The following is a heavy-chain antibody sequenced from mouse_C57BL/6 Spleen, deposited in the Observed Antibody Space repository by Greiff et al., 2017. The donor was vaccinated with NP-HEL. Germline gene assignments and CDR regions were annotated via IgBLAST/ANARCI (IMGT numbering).Heavy chain of an antibody. V-gene: IGHV10-1*01. Sequence: EVKLVESGGGLVQPKGSLKLSCAASGFSFNTYAMNWVRQAPGKGLEWVARIRSKSNNYATYYADSVKDRFTISRDDSESMLYLQMNNVKTEDSAMYYCVRALTGLMDYWGQGTSVTVSS. J-gene: IGHJ4*01. CDR1: GFSFNTYA. CDR3: VRALTGLMDY. CDR2: IRSKSNNYAT. D-gene: IGHD4-1*01.